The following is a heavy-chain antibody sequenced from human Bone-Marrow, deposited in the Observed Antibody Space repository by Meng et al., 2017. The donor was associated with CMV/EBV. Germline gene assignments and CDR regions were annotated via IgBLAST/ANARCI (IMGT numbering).Heavy chain of an antibody. D-gene: IGHD4-23*01. Sequence: QLQLQESGPGLVKPSETLSLTCTVSGGSIRSSSYYWGWIRQPPGKGLEWIGSIYYSGSTYYNPSLKSRVTISVDTSKNQFSLKLSSVTAADTAVYYCARDNSPRFDYWGQGTLVTVSS. CDR2: IYYSGST. J-gene: IGHJ4*02. CDR3: ARDNSPRFDY. CDR1: GGSIRSSSYY. V-gene: IGHV4-39*07.